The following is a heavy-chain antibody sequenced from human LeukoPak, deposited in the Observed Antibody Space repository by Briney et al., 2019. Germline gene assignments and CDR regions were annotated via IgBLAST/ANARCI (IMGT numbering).Heavy chain of an antibody. CDR1: GGSFSSSGYY. D-gene: IGHD5-24*01. CDR2: MYYSGST. Sequence: SETLSLTCTVSGGSFSSSGYYWGWIRQPPGKGLEWIGSMYYSGSTYYNASLRSRVTISVDTSKNQFSLKLSSVTAADTAVYYCARHFDRDGYKSNAFDIWGQGTMVTVSS. V-gene: IGHV4-39*01. J-gene: IGHJ3*02. CDR3: ARHFDRDGYKSNAFDI.